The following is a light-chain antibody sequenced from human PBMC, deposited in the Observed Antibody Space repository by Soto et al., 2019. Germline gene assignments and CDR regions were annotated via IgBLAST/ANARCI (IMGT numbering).Light chain of an antibody. V-gene: IGKV1-39*01. CDR1: QSMSNY. CDR2: SAS. J-gene: IGKJ1*01. Sequence: DIQMTQSPSSLSASVGDRVTITCRASQSMSNYLHWYQQQPGKAPKLLIYSASTLQAGVPSRFSGRGSGTDFTLTISSLQPEDFATYYCQKSYSIPRTFGQGTTVEIK. CDR3: QKSYSIPRT.